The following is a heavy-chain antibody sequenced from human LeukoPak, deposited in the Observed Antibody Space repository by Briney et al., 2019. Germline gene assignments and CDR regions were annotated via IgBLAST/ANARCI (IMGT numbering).Heavy chain of an antibody. Sequence: SVKVSCKASGGTFSSYAISWVRQAPGQGLEWMGGIIPIFGTANYAQNFQGRVTITADESTSTAYMQLTSLTSEDTAMYYCARRANGSVIWGQGTLVTVSS. J-gene: IGHJ4*02. CDR3: ARRANGSVI. CDR2: IIPIFGTA. CDR1: GGTFSSYA. V-gene: IGHV1-69*13. D-gene: IGHD3-10*01.